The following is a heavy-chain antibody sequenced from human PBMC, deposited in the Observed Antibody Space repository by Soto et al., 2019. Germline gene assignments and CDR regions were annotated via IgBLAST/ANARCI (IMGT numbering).Heavy chain of an antibody. CDR1: GGSFSGYY. D-gene: IGHD3-10*01. Sequence: QVQLQQWGAGLLKPSETLSLTCAVYGGSFSGYYWSWIRQPPGKGLEWIGEINHSGSTNYNPSLKSRVTLSVDTSKNQFSLKLSSVTAADTAVYYCARGHGSGLFRYYGMDVWGQGTTVTVSS. J-gene: IGHJ6*02. CDR2: INHSGST. V-gene: IGHV4-34*01. CDR3: ARGHGSGLFRYYGMDV.